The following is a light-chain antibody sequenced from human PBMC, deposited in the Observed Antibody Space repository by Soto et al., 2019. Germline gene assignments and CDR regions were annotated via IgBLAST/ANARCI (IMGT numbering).Light chain of an antibody. V-gene: IGLV2-14*01. J-gene: IGLJ2*01. CDR2: EVN. CDR1: TSDVGGYNY. CDR3: TSYTSSSTLV. Sequence: QSVLTQPASVSGSPGQSITISCTGTTSDVGGYNYVSWYQQHPGKAPKLMIYEVNNRPSGVSNRFSGSKSGNTASLIISGLQAEDEADYYCTSYTSSSTLVIGGGTQLTVL.